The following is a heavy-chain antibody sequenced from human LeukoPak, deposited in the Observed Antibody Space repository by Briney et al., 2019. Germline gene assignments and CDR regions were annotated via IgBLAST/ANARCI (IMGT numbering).Heavy chain of an antibody. CDR2: IYYSGST. J-gene: IGHJ4*02. Sequence: SETLSLTCTVSGVSISGYYWNWIRQPPGKGLEWIGYIYYSGSTNYNPSLKSRVTMSLDTSKNQFSLKLSSVTAADTAVYHCARDSGSNFDYWGQGTLVTVSS. D-gene: IGHD2-15*01. CDR1: GVSISGYY. V-gene: IGHV4-59*01. CDR3: ARDSGSNFDY.